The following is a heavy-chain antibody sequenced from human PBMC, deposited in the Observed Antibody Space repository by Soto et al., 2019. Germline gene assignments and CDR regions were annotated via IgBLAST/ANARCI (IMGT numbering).Heavy chain of an antibody. D-gene: IGHD6-13*01. CDR1: GYTFTGYY. CDR3: AREPAIAAAGIVSYYYYGMDV. V-gene: IGHV1-2*04. CDR2: INPNSGGT. Sequence: ASVKVSCKASGYTFTGYYMHWVRQAPGQGLEWMGWINPNSGGTNYAQKFQGWVTMTRDTSISTAYMELGRLRSDDTAVYYCAREPAIAAAGIVSYYYYGMDVWGQGTTVTVSS. J-gene: IGHJ6*02.